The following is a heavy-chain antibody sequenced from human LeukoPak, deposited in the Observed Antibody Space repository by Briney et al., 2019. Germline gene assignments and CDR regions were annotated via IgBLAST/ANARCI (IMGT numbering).Heavy chain of an antibody. CDR2: IRERGGST. Sequence: PGGSLRLSCVVSGISLSNYAMTWVRQAPGKGLEWVSYIRERGGSTTYADSVKGRFTISRDNSKNTLYLQMNSLRAEDTAVYYCAKDSQHQRYFDWLPSFDYWGQGTLVTVSS. CDR1: GISLSNYA. V-gene: IGHV3-23*01. J-gene: IGHJ4*02. D-gene: IGHD3-9*01. CDR3: AKDSQHQRYFDWLPSFDY.